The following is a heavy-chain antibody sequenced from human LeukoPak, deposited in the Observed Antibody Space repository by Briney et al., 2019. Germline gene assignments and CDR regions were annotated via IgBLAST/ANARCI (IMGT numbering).Heavy chain of an antibody. D-gene: IGHD2-2*01. CDR2: ISGGGGNT. Sequence: PGGSLRLSCAPAGSTFSSYAMSSVRQAPGEGLEWVSAISGGGGNTYYADSVKGRFTISRDNSKNTLYLQMNSLRAEDTAVYYCVGCSSTSCSFFGYWGQGTLVTVSS. CDR3: VGCSSTSCSFFGY. J-gene: IGHJ4*02. V-gene: IGHV3-23*01. CDR1: GSTFSSYA.